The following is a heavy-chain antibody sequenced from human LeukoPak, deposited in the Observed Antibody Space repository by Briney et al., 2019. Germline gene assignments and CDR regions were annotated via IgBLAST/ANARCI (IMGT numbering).Heavy chain of an antibody. D-gene: IGHD6-13*01. J-gene: IGHJ3*02. CDR3: ARGGLRYQLGDAFDI. V-gene: IGHV1-3*01. CDR2: INAGNGNT. CDR1: GYTFTSYA. Sequence: ASVKVSCKASGYTFTSYAMHRVRQAPGQRLEWMGWINAGNGNTKYSQKFQGRVTITRDTSASTAYMELSSLRSEDTAVYYCARGGLRYQLGDAFDIWGQGTMVTVSS.